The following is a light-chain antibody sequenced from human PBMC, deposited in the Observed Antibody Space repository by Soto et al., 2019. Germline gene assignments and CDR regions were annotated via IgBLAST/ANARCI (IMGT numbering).Light chain of an antibody. CDR2: GAS. V-gene: IGKV3-20*01. CDR1: QSVSSSY. Sequence: ETVLTQSPGTLSLSPGGRATXXXXXSQSVSSSYLAWYXXKPGQXXRXXIYGASSRATGIPDRFSGSGSGTDLTITISRLEPEDFEVYYCQQYGSSLRTFGQGTKVDIK. J-gene: IGKJ1*01. CDR3: QQYGSSLRT.